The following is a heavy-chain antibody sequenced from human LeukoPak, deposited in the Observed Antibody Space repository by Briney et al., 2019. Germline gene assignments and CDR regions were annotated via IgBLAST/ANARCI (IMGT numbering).Heavy chain of an antibody. CDR1: GFTFSSYW. Sequence: GGSLRLSCAASGFTFSSYWMHWVRQAPGKGLVWVSRINTDGSSTSYADSVKGRFTISRDNAKNTLYLQMNSLRAEDTAVYYCASEYTAMAPDGERDAFDIWGQGTMVTVSS. CDR2: INTDGSST. CDR3: ASEYTAMAPDGERDAFDI. D-gene: IGHD5-18*01. V-gene: IGHV3-74*01. J-gene: IGHJ3*02.